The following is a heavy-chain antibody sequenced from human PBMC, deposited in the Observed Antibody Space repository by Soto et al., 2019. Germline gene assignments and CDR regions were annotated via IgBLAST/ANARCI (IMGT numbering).Heavy chain of an antibody. J-gene: IGHJ4*02. CDR2: ISYNGGNI. CDR3: EREANGQTTYYGYLDY. V-gene: IGHV3-30-3*01. D-gene: IGHD3-22*01. Sequence: QVHLVESGGGVVQPGRSLRLSCAASGFTVSIYALHWVRQAPGKGLEWVAVISYNGGNIFYADSVRGRFTISRDNLKHTVSLQMNSLRPDDTAVYYCEREANGQTTYYGYLDYWGLGTLVTASS. CDR1: GFTVSIYA.